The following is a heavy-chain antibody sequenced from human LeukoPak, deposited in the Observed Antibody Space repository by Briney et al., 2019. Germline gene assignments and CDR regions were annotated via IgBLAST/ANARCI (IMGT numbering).Heavy chain of an antibody. CDR3: ARDPHYGSGRHFDY. CDR2: ISYEGSNK. V-gene: IGHV3-30*04. J-gene: IGHJ4*02. Sequence: GGSLRLSCAASGFTFSSYAMHWVRQAPGKGLEWVAVISYEGSNKYYADSVKGRFTISRDNSKNTLYLQMNSLRAKDTAVYYCARDPHYGSGRHFDYWGQGTLVTVSS. D-gene: IGHD3-10*01. CDR1: GFTFSSYA.